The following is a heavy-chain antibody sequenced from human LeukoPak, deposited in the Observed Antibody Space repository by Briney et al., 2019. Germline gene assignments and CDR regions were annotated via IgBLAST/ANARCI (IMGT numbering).Heavy chain of an antibody. V-gene: IGHV4-59*08. CDR2: IYSSGRT. CDR1: GGSISDYY. Sequence: SETLSLTCSVSGGSISDYYWSWIRQSPGKGLGWIGYIYSSGRTMYNASLKTRVTISLDTSRNQFSLRLKSVTAADTAVFYCARHFSSVDWYFDLWGRGTLVTVSS. D-gene: IGHD4-23*01. J-gene: IGHJ2*01. CDR3: ARHFSSVDWYFDL.